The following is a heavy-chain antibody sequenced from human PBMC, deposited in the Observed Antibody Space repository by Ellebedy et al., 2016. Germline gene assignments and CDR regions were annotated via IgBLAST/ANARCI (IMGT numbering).Heavy chain of an antibody. CDR1: GFTFSSYS. CDR3: ARLVRWDFDY. D-gene: IGHD4-23*01. V-gene: IGHV3-48*02. CDR2: ISSSSSTI. J-gene: IGHJ4*02. Sequence: GGSLRLSCAASGFTFSSYSMNWVRQAPGKGLEWVSYISSSSSTISYADSVKGRFTISRDNAKNSLYLQMNSLRDEETAVYYCARLVRWDFDYWGQGTLVTVSS.